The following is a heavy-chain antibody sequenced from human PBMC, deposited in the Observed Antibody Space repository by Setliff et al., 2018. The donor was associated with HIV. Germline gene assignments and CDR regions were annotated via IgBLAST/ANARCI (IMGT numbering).Heavy chain of an antibody. D-gene: IGHD2-15*01. CDR3: AREYCSAGSCYSGR. CDR2: IYYSGST. J-gene: IGHJ4*02. V-gene: IGHV4-39*02. CDR1: GGSISSSSDY. Sequence: PSETLSLTCTVSGGSISSSSDYWGWIRQPPGKGLEWIGYIYYSGSTYYNPSLKSRITISVDTSKNQFSLKLGSVTAADTAVYYCAREYCSAGSCYSGRWGQGMLVTVSS.